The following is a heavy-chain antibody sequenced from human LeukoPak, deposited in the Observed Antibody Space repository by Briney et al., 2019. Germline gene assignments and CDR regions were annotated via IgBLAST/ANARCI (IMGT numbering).Heavy chain of an antibody. CDR2: IYHSGST. CDR3: AREGRGCSGGSCYGSAAGDY. Sequence: SETLSLTCAVSGYSISSGYYWGWIRQSPGKGLEWIGSIYHSGSTYYNPSLKSRVTISVDTSKNQFSLKLSSVTAADTAVYYCAREGRGCSGGSCYGSAAGDYWGQGTLVTVSS. J-gene: IGHJ4*02. D-gene: IGHD2-15*01. V-gene: IGHV4-38-2*02. CDR1: GYSISSGYY.